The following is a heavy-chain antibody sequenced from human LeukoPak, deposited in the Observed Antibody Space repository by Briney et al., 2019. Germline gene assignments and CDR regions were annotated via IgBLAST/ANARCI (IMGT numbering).Heavy chain of an antibody. Sequence: PSGTLSLTCAVSGGSISSSNWWSWVRQPPGKGLEWIGEIYHSGSTNYNPSLKSRVTISVDKSKNQFSLKLSSVTAADTAVYYCAREGHYYGLGNLYYYYGMDVWGQGTTVTVSS. V-gene: IGHV4-4*02. CDR2: IYHSGST. CDR1: GGSISSSNW. D-gene: IGHD3-10*01. J-gene: IGHJ6*02. CDR3: AREGHYYGLGNLYYYYGMDV.